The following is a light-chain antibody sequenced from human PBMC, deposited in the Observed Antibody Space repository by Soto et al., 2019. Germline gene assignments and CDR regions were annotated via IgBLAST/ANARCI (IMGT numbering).Light chain of an antibody. CDR1: QSVGGS. CDR2: GAS. Sequence: VMTQSPATLSVSPGERVTLSCRASQSVGGSLAWYRQKPGQAPSLLVYGASTRATGIPARFSGSGSGTEFTLTISSLQSDDFAVYFCQQRDDLYTFGQGTKLQIK. J-gene: IGKJ2*01. CDR3: QQRDDLYT. V-gene: IGKV3-15*01.